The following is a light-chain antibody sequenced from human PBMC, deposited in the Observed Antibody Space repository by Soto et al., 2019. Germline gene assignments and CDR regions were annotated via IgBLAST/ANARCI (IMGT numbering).Light chain of an antibody. Sequence: DTQMTDSPSTLCASVVDRVTITCRASQSISSWLAWYQQKPGKAPKLLIYDASSLESGVPSRFSGSGPGTEFTLTISSLQPDDFATYYCQQYNSYWTFGEGTKV. J-gene: IGKJ1*01. CDR1: QSISSW. CDR3: QQYNSYWT. CDR2: DAS. V-gene: IGKV1-5*01.